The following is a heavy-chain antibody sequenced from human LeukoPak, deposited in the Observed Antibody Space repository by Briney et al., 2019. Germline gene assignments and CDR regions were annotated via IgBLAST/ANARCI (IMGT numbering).Heavy chain of an antibody. CDR3: ARAXXXXXXXXXXDY. V-gene: IGHV1-69*05. CDR1: GRTFSKYA. Sequence: SVNVSCKDSGRTFSKYAISWVRQAAGQWLEWMGRISPIFGTANYPQKFQGRVTITTDESTSAAYMSVDRLTAKDTDGYYCARAXXXXXXXXXXDYXGXGXLVTVSS. CDR2: ISPIFGTA. J-gene: IGHJ4*02.